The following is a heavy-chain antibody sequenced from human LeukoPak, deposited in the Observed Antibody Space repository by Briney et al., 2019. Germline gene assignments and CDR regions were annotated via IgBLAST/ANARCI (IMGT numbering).Heavy chain of an antibody. V-gene: IGHV1-46*01. D-gene: IGHD4-17*01. CDR1: GYTFTSYY. Sequence: GASVKVSCKASGYTFTSYYMHWARQAPGQGLEWMGIINPSGGSTSYAQKFQGRVTMTRDTSTSTVYMELSSLRSEDTAVYYCARDFSQYGDYVGPFDPRGQGTLVTVSS. CDR2: INPSGGST. J-gene: IGHJ5*02. CDR3: ARDFSQYGDYVGPFDP.